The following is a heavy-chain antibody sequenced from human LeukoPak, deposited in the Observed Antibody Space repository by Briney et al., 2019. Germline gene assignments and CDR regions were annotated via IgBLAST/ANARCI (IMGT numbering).Heavy chain of an antibody. D-gene: IGHD4/OR15-4a*01. CDR2: IRGGGDNT. V-gene: IGHV3-23*01. CDR3: VKEGTMVPEDY. Sequence: GGSLRLSCAASGFTFSSYAMSWVRQAPGKGLEWVSGIRGGGDNTGYADSVKGRFTISRDNSKNTLYLQMSSLRADDTAVYYCVKEGTMVPEDYWGQGTLVTVSS. J-gene: IGHJ4*02. CDR1: GFTFSSYA.